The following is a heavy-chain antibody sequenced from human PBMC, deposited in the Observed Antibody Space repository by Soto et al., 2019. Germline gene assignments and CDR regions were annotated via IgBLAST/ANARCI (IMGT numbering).Heavy chain of an antibody. D-gene: IGHD3-3*01. CDR1: GGTFSSYA. V-gene: IGHV1-69*06. CDR2: IIPIFGTA. J-gene: IGHJ4*02. Sequence: GASVKVCCKASGGTFSSYAISWVRQAPGHGLEWMGGIIPIFGTANYAQKFPGRATITADKSTSTANMELSSRRSEDTAVYYCATNKWGGSGYYAYFDYWAQGTLVTVSS. CDR3: ATNKWGGSGYYAYFDY.